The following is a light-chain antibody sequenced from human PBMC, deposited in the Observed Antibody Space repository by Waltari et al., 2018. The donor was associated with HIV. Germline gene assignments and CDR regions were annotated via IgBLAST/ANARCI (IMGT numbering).Light chain of an antibody. J-gene: IGLJ3*02. CDR2: DTE. Sequence: QAVVTQEPSLSVSPGGTVTVTCASFTGSVSRKNYAHWIHLKPAQPPPTLIYDTEKRHPWTSGRFSGSLVGGRAALTLSGALADDEADYYCLLFYSGVRVFGGGTKLTV. V-gene: IGLV7-46*01. CDR3: LLFYSGVRV. CDR1: TGSVSRKNY.